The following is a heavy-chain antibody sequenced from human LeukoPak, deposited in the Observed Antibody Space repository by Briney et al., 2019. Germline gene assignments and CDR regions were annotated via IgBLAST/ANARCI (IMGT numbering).Heavy chain of an antibody. D-gene: IGHD6-19*01. CDR3: TKDLMTGFSSGWYLAY. J-gene: IGHJ4*02. CDR2: GGGSDNNT. Sequence: WGSLRLSCEVSGFSFNGYAMSWVRKAPGKGLEWVAVGGGSDNNTNCADSVKGRFSISRDTSENRLFLQMNSLRPDDSALYYCTKDLMTGFSSGWYLAYWGQGTLVTVSS. V-gene: IGHV3-23*01. CDR1: GFSFNGYA.